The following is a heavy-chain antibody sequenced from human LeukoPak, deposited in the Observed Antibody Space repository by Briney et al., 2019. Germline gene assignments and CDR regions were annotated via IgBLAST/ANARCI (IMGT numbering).Heavy chain of an antibody. J-gene: IGHJ4*02. CDR2: INHSGST. V-gene: IGHV4-34*01. D-gene: IGHD3-10*01. CDR1: GGSFSGYY. CDR3: ARGGWFGELLGDFDY. Sequence: PSETLSLTCAVYGGSFSGYYWSWIRQPPGKGLEWIGEINHSGSTNYNPSLKSRVTISVDTSKNQFSLKLSSVTAADTAVYYCARGGWFGELLGDFDYWGQGTLVTVSS.